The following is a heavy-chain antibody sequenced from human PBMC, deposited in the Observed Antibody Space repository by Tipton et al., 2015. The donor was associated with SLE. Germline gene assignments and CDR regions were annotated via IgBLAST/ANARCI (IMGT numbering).Heavy chain of an antibody. J-gene: IGHJ2*01. CDR1: GGSFSGYH. CDR3: ARRRYSSSSRPYWYFDL. CDR2: IYTSGST. V-gene: IGHV4-59*10. D-gene: IGHD6-6*01. Sequence: TLSLTCAVYGGSFSGYHWSWIRQPAGKGLEWIGHIYTSGSTNYNPSLKSRVTISVDTSKNQFSLKLSSVTAADTAVYYCARRRYSSSSRPYWYFDLWGRGTLVTVSS.